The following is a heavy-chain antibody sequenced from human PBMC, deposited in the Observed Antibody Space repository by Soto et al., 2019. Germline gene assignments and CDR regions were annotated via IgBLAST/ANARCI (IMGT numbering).Heavy chain of an antibody. CDR1: GFSFRTYE. CDR3: ARDRAAGGY. J-gene: IGHJ4*02. D-gene: IGHD6-13*01. CDR2: ISSGGDTI. V-gene: IGHV3-48*03. Sequence: GGSLRLSCAAPGFSFRTYEMNWVRQAPGKGLEWVAYISSGGDTIHYADSVRGRFTVSRDNAKNSLFLEMNSLRVEDTALYYCARDRAAGGYWGQGTLVTVSS.